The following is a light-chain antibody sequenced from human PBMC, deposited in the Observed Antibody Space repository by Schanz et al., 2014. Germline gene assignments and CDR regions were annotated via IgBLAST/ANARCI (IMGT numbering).Light chain of an antibody. J-gene: IGLJ2*01. CDR1: SSDVGSYNL. Sequence: QSALTQPASVSGSPGQSITISCTGTSSDVGSYNLVSWYQQHPGKAPKLMIYEGSKRPSGVSNRFSGSKAGNTASLTISGLQPDDEADYYCSSFRYSATQYGTQFGGGTKLTVL. CDR3: SSFRYSATQYGTQ. CDR2: EGS. V-gene: IGLV2-14*02.